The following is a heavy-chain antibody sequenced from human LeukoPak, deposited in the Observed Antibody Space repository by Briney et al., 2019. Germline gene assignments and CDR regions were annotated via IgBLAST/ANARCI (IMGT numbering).Heavy chain of an antibody. J-gene: IGHJ4*02. CDR1: AFTSSSYA. V-gene: IGHV3-43*02. CDR3: ARESGKFDY. CDR2: ISGDGVST. Sequence: GGSLRLSCAASAFTSSSYAMSWVRQAPGQGLEWVSLISGDGVSTFFTDSVKGRFSISRDNSKNSLFLEMSGLRTEDTAMYYCARESGKFDYWGQGTLVAVSS.